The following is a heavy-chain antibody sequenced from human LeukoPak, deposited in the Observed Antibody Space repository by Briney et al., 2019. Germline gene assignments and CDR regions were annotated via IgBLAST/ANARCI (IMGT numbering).Heavy chain of an antibody. D-gene: IGHD3-9*01. CDR2: ISAYNGNT. Sequence: ASVKVSCKASGYTFTSYGISWVRQAPGQGLEWMGWISAYNGNTHYAQKLQGRVTMTTDTSTSTVYMELSSLRSEDTAVYYCARDRRYYDIFIYDYWGQGTLVTVSS. CDR3: ARDRRYYDIFIYDY. V-gene: IGHV1-18*01. J-gene: IGHJ4*02. CDR1: GYTFTSYG.